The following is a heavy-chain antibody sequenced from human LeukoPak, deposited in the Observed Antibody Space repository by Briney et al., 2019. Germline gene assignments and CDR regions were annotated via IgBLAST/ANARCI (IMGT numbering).Heavy chain of an antibody. CDR1: GYTFTSYC. V-gene: IGHV1-46*01. J-gene: IGHJ4*02. D-gene: IGHD4-23*01. Sequence: ASVKVSCKACGYTFTSYCMHWVRQAPGQGLEWMGIINPSGGSTSYAQKFQGRVTMTRDMSTSTVYMELSSLRSEDTAVYYCARDYGGNPSLFDYWGQGTLVTVSS. CDR3: ARDYGGNPSLFDY. CDR2: INPSGGST.